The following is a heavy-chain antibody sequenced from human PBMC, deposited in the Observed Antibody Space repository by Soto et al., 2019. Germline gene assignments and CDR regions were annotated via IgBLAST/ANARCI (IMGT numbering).Heavy chain of an antibody. CDR2: IKQDGSEK. J-gene: IGHJ4*02. CDR1: GFTFRSYW. V-gene: IGHV3-7*01. D-gene: IGHD6-19*01. CDR3: ARGQWLVLN. Sequence: LSCAASGFTFRSYWMSWVRQAPGKGLEWVANIKQDGSEKYYVDSVKGRFTSSRDNAKNSLYLQMNSLRAEDTAVYYCARGQWLVLNWGQGTLVTVSS.